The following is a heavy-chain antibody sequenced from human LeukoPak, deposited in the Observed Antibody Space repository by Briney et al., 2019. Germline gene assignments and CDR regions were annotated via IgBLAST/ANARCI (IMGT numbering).Heavy chain of an antibody. CDR1: GYTFTTYD. CDR3: ARRPLERMAGSWFDP. D-gene: IGHD3-3*01. V-gene: IGHV1-8*03. CDR2: MNPNSGNT. Sequence: ASVKVSCKASGYTFTTYDINWVRQATGQGLEWMGWMNPNSGNTGYAQKFQGRITITRNTSISTAYMELSSLTSEDTAVYYCARRPLERMAGSWFDPWGQGTLVTVSS. J-gene: IGHJ5*02.